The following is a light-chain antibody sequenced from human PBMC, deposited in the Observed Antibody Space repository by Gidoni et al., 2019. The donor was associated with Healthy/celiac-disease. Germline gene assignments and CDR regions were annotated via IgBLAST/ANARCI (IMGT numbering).Light chain of an antibody. CDR2: DVS. V-gene: IGLV2-14*01. CDR3: SSYTSSSTPYV. J-gene: IGLJ1*01. CDR1: SSDVGGYNY. Sequence: QSALTHPASVSGSPGHSIPISCTGTSSDVGGYNYVSWYQQHPGKAPKLMIYDVSNRPSGVSNRFSGSKSGNTASLTISGLQAEDEADYYCSSYTSSSTPYVFGTGTKVTVL.